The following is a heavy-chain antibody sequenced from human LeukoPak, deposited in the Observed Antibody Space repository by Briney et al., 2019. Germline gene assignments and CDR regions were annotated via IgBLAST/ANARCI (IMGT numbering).Heavy chain of an antibody. J-gene: IGHJ5*02. Sequence: GGSLRLSCAASGFTFSSYGMHWVRQAPGKGLEWVAVISYDGSNKYYADSVKGRFTISRDNSKNTLYLQMNSLRAEDTAVYYCAKSNWFDPWGQGTLVTVSS. CDR2: ISYDGSNK. CDR3: AKSNWFDP. CDR1: GFTFSSYG. V-gene: IGHV3-30*18.